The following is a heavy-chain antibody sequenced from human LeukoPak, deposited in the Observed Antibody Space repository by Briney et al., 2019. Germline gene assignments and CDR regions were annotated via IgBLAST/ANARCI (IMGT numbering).Heavy chain of an antibody. CDR2: ISYDGSLR. D-gene: IGHD3-10*01. CDR3: AKEWGYGSGSYYDY. J-gene: IGHJ4*02. V-gene: IGHV3-30*18. CDR1: GFTFSSYG. Sequence: GGSLRLSCAASGFTFSSYGMHWVRQAPGKGLEWVAVISYDGSLRFYADSVKGRFTISRDSSKSTVYLQMNSLRAEDTAGYYCAKEWGYGSGSYYDYWGQGTLVTVSS.